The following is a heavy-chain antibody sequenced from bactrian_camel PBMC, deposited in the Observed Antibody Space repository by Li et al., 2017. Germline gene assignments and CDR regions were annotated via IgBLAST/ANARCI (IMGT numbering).Heavy chain of an antibody. CDR3: AAGPPQLGGRLCDTEMEYEF. CDR1: GFTFSMYP. J-gene: IGHJ4*01. CDR2: IYSDGSIT. Sequence: VQLVESGGGLVQPGGSLRLSCTASGFTFSMYPMSWVRQAPGKGLEWVSSIYSDGSITYYADSVKGRFTISRDNAKNTVYLQMNSLKPEDSAMYYCAAGPPQLGGRLCDTEMEYEFWGQGTQVTVS. V-gene: IGHV3-2*01. D-gene: IGHD2*01.